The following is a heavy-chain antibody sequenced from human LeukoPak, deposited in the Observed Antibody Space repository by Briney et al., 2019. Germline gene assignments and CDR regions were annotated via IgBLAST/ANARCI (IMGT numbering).Heavy chain of an antibody. D-gene: IGHD3-3*01. Sequence: SVKVSCKASGGTFSSYAISWVRQAPGQGLEWMGRIIPILGIANYAQKFQGRVTITADKSTSTAYMELSSLRSEDTAVYYCARGADFWGPIDIWGQGTMVTVSS. CDR3: ARGADFWGPIDI. CDR2: IIPILGIA. V-gene: IGHV1-69*04. CDR1: GGTFSSYA. J-gene: IGHJ3*02.